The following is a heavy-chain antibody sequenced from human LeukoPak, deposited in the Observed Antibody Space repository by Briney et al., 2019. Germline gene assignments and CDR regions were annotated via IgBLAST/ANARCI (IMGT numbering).Heavy chain of an antibody. CDR2: INAGNGNT. CDR1: GYTFTSYA. J-gene: IGHJ4*02. CDR3: ARDYYGSGSRGFDY. Sequence: ASVKVSCKASGYTFTSYAMHWVRQAPGQRLEWMGWINAGNGNTKYSQKFQGRVTITRDTSASTAYMELGSLRSEDTAVYYCARDYYGSGSRGFDYWGQGTLVTVSS. D-gene: IGHD3-10*01. V-gene: IGHV1-3*01.